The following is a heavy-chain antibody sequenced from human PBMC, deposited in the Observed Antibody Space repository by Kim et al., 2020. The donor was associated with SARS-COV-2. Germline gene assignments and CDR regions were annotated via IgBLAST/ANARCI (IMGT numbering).Heavy chain of an antibody. Sequence: TIYAQKFQGRVTMTEDTSTDTAYMELSSLRSEDTAVYYCATEGAAAGTGYWGQGTLVTVSS. CDR2: T. D-gene: IGHD6-13*01. V-gene: IGHV1-24*01. J-gene: IGHJ4*02. CDR3: ATEGAAAGTGY.